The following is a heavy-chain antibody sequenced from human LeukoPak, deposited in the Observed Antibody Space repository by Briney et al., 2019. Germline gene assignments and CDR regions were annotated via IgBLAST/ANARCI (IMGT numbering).Heavy chain of an antibody. CDR3: ARHRAYYDYYYYYMDV. CDR1: GGSISSSSYY. J-gene: IGHJ6*03. CDR2: IYYSGSI. D-gene: IGHD3-22*01. V-gene: IGHV4-39*01. Sequence: PSETLSLTCTVSGGSISSSSYYWGWIRQPPGKGLGWIGSIYYSGSIYYNPSLKSRVTISVDTSKNQFSLKLSSVTAADTAVYYCARHRAYYDYYYYYMDVWGKGTTVTVSS.